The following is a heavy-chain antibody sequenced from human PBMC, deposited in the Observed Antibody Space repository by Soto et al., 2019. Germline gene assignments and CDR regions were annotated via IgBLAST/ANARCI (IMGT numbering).Heavy chain of an antibody. D-gene: IGHD3-22*01. V-gene: IGHV1-18*01. CDR1: GYSFNFYG. CDR3: ARDTYGNVYDSMGP. CDR2: INPNNGNT. J-gene: IGHJ5*02. Sequence: QVQMVQSGPEVKKPGASVKVSCKTSGYSFNFYGINWVRQAPGQGLEWMGWINPNNGNTNYTQKFQGRVTMTTDTSTSTAYMEVRSLRSDDTAVYYWARDTYGNVYDSMGPWGQGTLVTVSS.